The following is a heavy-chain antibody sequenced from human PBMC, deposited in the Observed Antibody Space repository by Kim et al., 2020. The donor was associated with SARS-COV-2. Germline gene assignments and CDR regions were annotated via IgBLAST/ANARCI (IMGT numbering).Heavy chain of an antibody. CDR3: SRDYGMDV. J-gene: IGHJ6*02. V-gene: IGHV3-49*02. CDR2: GGTT. Sequence: GGTTEYAASVKGRFAISRDDFKRIAYLQMDSLKTEDATLYFCSRDYGMDVWGQGTTVTVSS.